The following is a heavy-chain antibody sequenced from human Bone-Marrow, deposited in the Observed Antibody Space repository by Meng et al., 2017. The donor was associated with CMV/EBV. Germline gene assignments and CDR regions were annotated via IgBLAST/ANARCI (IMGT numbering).Heavy chain of an antibody. CDR2: IGGDGSDL. Sequence: LSLTCTVSGGSISSSSYYWGWIRLAPGKGLEWISYIGGDGSDLFYGDSVRGRFTISRDNAKNSLYLQINSLRVEDTAVYYCVRDILRVGITYYFDYWGQGTLVTVSS. CDR1: GGSISSSSYY. V-gene: IGHV3-11*04. CDR3: VRDILRVGITYYFDY. J-gene: IGHJ4*02. D-gene: IGHD1-26*01.